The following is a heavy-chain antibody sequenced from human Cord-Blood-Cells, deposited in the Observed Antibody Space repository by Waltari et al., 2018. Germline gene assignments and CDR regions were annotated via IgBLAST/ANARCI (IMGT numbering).Heavy chain of an antibody. V-gene: IGHV4-61*01. CDR3: ARGTANWGNYFDY. CDR2: IYYSGST. D-gene: IGHD7-27*01. CDR1: GGSVSSGSYY. Sequence: QVQLQESGPGLVKPSETLSLTCTVSGGSVSSGSYYWSWIRQPPGKGLEWIGYIYYSGSTNYNPSLKSRVTISVDTSKNQFSLKLSSVTAADTAVYYWARGTANWGNYFDYWGQGTLVTVSS. J-gene: IGHJ4*02.